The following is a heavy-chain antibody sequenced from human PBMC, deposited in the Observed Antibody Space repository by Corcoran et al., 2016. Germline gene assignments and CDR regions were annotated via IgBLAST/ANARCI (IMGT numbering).Heavy chain of an antibody. D-gene: IGHD6-19*01. CDR1: GGSLNYYY. CDR3: ARVIAVSGTRFFQH. Sequence: QVQLQESGPGLVQPSETLSLTCTVSGGSLNYYYWSWVRQPPGKGLEWIGYIFYTGSSNYTPSHKSRAVISLDTSRNQFSLRLNSVTAADTALYYCARVIAVSGTRFFQHWGQGTLVTVSS. CDR2: IFYTGSS. J-gene: IGHJ1*01. V-gene: IGHV4-59*01.